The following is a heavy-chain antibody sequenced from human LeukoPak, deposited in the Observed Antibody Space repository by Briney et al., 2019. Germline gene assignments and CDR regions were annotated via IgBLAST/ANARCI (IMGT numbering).Heavy chain of an antibody. CDR3: ARDGFSSGGDYYFDY. V-gene: IGHV4-4*07. J-gene: IGHJ4*02. CDR2: IYTGGST. CDR1: GGSISSYY. Sequence: PSETLSLTCTVSGGSISSYYWSWIRQPAGKGLEWIGRIYTGGSTNYNPSLKSRVTMSVDTSKNQFSLKLSSVTAADTAVYYCARDGFSSGGDYYFDYWGQGTLVTVSS. D-gene: IGHD2-21*02.